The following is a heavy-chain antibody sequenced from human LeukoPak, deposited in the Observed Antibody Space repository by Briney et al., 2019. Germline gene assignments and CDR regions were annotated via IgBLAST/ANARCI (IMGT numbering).Heavy chain of an antibody. CDR1: GFTFSSYA. CDR2: ISYDGSNK. CDR3: ARGPFRYYFDY. J-gene: IGHJ4*02. V-gene: IGHV3-30-3*01. Sequence: GRSLRLSCAASGFTFSSYAMHWVRQAPGKGLEWVAVISYDGSNKYYADSVKGRFTISRDNSKNTLYLQMNSLRAEDTAVYYCARGPFRYYFDYWGQGTLVTVSS.